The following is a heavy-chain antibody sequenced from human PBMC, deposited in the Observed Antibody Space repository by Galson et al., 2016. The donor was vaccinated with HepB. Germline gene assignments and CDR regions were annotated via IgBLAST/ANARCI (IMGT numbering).Heavy chain of an antibody. CDR1: GITFSYYW. J-gene: IGHJ4*02. V-gene: IGHV3-48*04. D-gene: IGHD3-16*01. CDR2: ISSSSSTI. Sequence: SLRLSCAASGITFSYYWMSWVRQAPGKGLEWVSYISSSSSTIYYADSVKGRFTISRDNAKNTVYLQMNSLRAGDTAVYYCAREYLGGFGDYVPLFDSWGQGTLVTVSS. CDR3: AREYLGGFGDYVPLFDS.